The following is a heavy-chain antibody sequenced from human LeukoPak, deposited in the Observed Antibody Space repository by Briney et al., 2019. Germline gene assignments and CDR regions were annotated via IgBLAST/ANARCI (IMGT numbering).Heavy chain of an antibody. J-gene: IGHJ3*02. D-gene: IGHD6-19*01. CDR1: GFTLIRYG. CDR3: ARMCYDSCWSDPFDN. Sequence: VGSLTHSFAASGFTLIRYGMHWVRQAPGKGLEWVSSISSSSSYIYYADSVKGRFTISRDNAKNSLYLQMNSLRAEDTAVYYCARMCYDSCWSDPFDNWGQRTTVTVSS. V-gene: IGHV3-21*01. CDR2: ISSSSSYI.